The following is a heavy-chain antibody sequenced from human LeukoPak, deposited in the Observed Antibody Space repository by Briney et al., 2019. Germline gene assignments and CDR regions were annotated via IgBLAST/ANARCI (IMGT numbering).Heavy chain of an antibody. V-gene: IGHV1-8*03. D-gene: IGHD5-24*01. CDR1: GYTFTSYD. CDR2: MNPNSGNT. CDR3: ARGIGYNYYYYYYMDV. J-gene: IGHJ6*03. Sequence: GASVKVSCKASGYTFTSYDINWVRQATGQGLEWMGWMNPNSGNTGYAQKFQGRVTITRNTSISTAYMELSSLRSEDTAVYYCARGIGYNYYYYYYMDVWGKGTTVTVSS.